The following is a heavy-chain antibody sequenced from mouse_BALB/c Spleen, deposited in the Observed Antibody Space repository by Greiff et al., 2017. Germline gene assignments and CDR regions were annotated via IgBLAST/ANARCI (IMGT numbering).Heavy chain of an antibody. CDR3: RGYSNYGTIFDY. CDR1: GFNIKDYY. V-gene: IGHV14-4*02. CDR2: IDPENGDT. J-gene: IGHJ2*01. D-gene: IGHD2-5*01. Sequence: VQLQQSGAELVRSGASVKLSCTASGFNIKDYYMHWVKQRPEQGLEWIGWIDPENGDTESAPKFQGKATMTAATSSNTAYLQLSSLTSEDTDVYYCRGYSNYGTIFDYWGQGTTLTVSS.